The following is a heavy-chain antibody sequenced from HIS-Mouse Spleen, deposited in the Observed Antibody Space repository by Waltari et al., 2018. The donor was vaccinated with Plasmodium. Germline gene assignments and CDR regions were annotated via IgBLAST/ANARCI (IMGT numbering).Heavy chain of an antibody. CDR2: INSDGSST. V-gene: IGHV3-74*01. J-gene: IGHJ3*02. CDR3: ARSGGVSDAFDI. Sequence: EVQLVESGGGLVQPGGSLRLSCAASGFTFSSYWMHWVRQAPGKGLVWVSRINSDGSSTSYADSGKGRFTISRDNAKNTLYLQMNSLRAEDTAVYYCARSGGVSDAFDIWGQGTMVTVSS. CDR1: GFTFSSYW. D-gene: IGHD3-16*01.